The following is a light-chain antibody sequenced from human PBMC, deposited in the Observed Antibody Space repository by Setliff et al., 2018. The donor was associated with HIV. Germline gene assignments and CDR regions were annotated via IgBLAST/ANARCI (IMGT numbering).Light chain of an antibody. CDR1: SSDVGGYNY. CDR3: CSYAGSGPV. J-gene: IGLJ1*01. CDR2: DVK. Sequence: QSVLTQPASVSGSPGQSITLSCTGTSSDVGGYNYVSWYQQHPDKAPKLMIYDVKNRPSGVSDRFSGSKSGNTASLTISGLQAEDEADYYCCSYAGSGPVFGAGTKVTV. V-gene: IGLV2-23*02.